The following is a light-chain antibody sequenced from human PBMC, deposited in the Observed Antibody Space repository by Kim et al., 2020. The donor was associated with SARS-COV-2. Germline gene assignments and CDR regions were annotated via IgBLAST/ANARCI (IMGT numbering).Light chain of an antibody. CDR3: QHYGNSLWT. V-gene: IGKV3-20*01. CDR1: QSVTNTF. J-gene: IGKJ1*01. CDR2: GAS. Sequence: SPGERAILSCRVSQSVTNTFLAWYQQKPGQAPRLLIYGASSRATDIPDRFSGSGSGTDFTLIISRLQPEDFAVYYCQHYGNSLWTFGQGTKVDIK.